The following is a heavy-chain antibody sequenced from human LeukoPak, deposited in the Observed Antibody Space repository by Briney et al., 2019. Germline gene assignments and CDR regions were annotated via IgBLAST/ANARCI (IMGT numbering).Heavy chain of an antibody. D-gene: IGHD2-15*01. CDR2: ISGGGGST. CDR1: GFTFSSYA. V-gene: IGHV3-23*01. Sequence: GGSLRLSCAASGFTFSSYAMSWVRQAPGKGLEWVSAISGGGGSTYYADSVKGRFTISRDNSKNTLYLQMNSLRAEDTAVYYCAKVPDIVVVVAATYYFDYWGQGTLVTVSS. J-gene: IGHJ4*02. CDR3: AKVPDIVVVVAATYYFDY.